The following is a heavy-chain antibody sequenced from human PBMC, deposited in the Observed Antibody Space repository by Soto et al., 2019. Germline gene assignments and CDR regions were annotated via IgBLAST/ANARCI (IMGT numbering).Heavy chain of an antibody. Sequence: QVQLVQSGAEVKKPGSSVKVSCKASGGTFSSYTISWVRQAPGQGLEWMGRIIAILGIANYAQKFQGRVTITADKSTSTAYMELSSLRSEDTAVYYCAKSAAALNWFDPWGQGTLVTVSS. D-gene: IGHD6-13*01. CDR3: AKSAAALNWFDP. V-gene: IGHV1-69*02. CDR2: IIAILGIA. CDR1: GGTFSSYT. J-gene: IGHJ5*02.